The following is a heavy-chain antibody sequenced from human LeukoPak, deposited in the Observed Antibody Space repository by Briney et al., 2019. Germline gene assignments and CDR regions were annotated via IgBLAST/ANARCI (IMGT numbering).Heavy chain of an antibody. CDR3: ASLYGEILDY. V-gene: IGHV3-48*01. CDR1: GFTFSNYN. J-gene: IGHJ4*02. Sequence: PGGSLRLSCAAPGFTFSNYNINWVRQAPGQGLEWVSYISSSSSTIYYADSVKGRFTISRDNAKNSLYLQMNSLRAEDTAVYYCASLYGEILDYWGQGTLVTVSS. CDR2: ISSSSSTI. D-gene: IGHD4-17*01.